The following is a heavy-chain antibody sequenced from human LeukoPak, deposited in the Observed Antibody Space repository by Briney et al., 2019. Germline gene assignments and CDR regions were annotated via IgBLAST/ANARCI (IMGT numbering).Heavy chain of an antibody. D-gene: IGHD2-2*01. J-gene: IGHJ1*01. Sequence: GGSLRLSCAASGFTFSDYYMSWIRQAPGKGLEWVSYISSSGSTIYYADSVKGRFTISRDNAKNSLYLQMNSLRAEDTAVYYCARDLSPSDGYYSSTRCFDRGYFQHWGQGTLVTVSS. CDR2: ISSSGSTI. CDR1: GFTFSDYY. V-gene: IGHV3-11*04. CDR3: ARDLSPSDGYYSSTRCFDRGYFQH.